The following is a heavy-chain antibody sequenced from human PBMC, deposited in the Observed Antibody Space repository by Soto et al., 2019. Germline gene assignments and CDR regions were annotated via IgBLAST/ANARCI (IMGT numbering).Heavy chain of an antibody. Sequence: SVKVSCKASGGTFSSYAISWVRQAPGQGLEWMGGIIPIFGTANYAQKFQGRVTITADESTSTAYMELSSLRSEDTAVYYCASSGDYYDSSGYPQFDYWGQGTLVTVSS. V-gene: IGHV1-69*13. CDR1: GGTFSSYA. J-gene: IGHJ4*02. D-gene: IGHD3-22*01. CDR2: IIPIFGTA. CDR3: ASSGDYYDSSGYPQFDY.